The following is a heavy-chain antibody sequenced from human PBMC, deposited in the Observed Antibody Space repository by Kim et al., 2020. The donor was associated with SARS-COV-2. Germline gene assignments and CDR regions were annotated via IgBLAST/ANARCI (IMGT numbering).Heavy chain of an antibody. Sequence: ASVKVSCKVSGYTLTELSMHWVRQAPGKGLEWMGGFDPEHGETIYAQKFQGRVTMTEDTSTDTAYMELSSLRSEDTAVYYCATGAGGSSWYRDPFDYWGQGTLVTVSS. D-gene: IGHD6-13*01. V-gene: IGHV1-24*01. CDR3: ATGAGGSSWYRDPFDY. CDR2: FDPEHGET. CDR1: GYTLTELS. J-gene: IGHJ4*02.